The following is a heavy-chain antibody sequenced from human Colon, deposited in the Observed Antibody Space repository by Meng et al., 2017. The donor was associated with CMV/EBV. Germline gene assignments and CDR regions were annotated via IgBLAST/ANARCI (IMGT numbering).Heavy chain of an antibody. CDR2: INPYSGDT. V-gene: IGHV1-2*02. CDR1: GYTFTGYL. CDR3: GTFGGDFDY. J-gene: IGHJ4*02. Sequence: HLRQSGAEMGEPGASVNVSCKASGYTFTGYLIHWVRQAPGQGLEWMGWINPYSGDTIYAQKFEVGVTMTRDASITTAYLELSSLKSDDTAVYYCGTFGGDFDYWGQGTLVTVSS. D-gene: IGHD3-3*01.